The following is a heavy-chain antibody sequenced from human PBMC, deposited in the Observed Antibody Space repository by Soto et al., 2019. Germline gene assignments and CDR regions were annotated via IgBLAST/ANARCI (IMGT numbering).Heavy chain of an antibody. Sequence: EVQLVESGGGLVKPGGSLRLSCAASGFTFSSYSMNWVRQAPGKGLEWVSSISSSSSYIYYADSVKGRFTISRDNAKNSLYLQMNSLRAEDTAVYYCARDLVLPGDSHPLWGQGTLVTVSS. D-gene: IGHD2-21*01. J-gene: IGHJ4*02. CDR3: ARDLVLPGDSHPL. CDR2: ISSSSSYI. CDR1: GFTFSSYS. V-gene: IGHV3-21*01.